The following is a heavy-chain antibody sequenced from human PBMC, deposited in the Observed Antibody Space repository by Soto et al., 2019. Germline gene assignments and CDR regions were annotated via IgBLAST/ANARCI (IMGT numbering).Heavy chain of an antibody. V-gene: IGHV1-2*04. CDR1: GYTFTGYC. D-gene: IGHD4-17*01. CDR3: ARSVSTKTAPIDY. CDR2: INPNSGGT. J-gene: IGHJ4*02. Sequence: GASVKVSCKASGYTFTGYCMHWVRQAPGQGLEWMGWINPNSGGTNYAQKFQGWVTMTRDTSISTAYMELSRLRSDDTAVYYCARSVSTKTAPIDYWGQGTLVTVSS.